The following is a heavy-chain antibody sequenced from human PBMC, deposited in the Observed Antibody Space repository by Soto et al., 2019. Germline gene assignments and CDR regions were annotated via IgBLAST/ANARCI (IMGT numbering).Heavy chain of an antibody. V-gene: IGHV3-21*01. CDR1: GFTFSSYS. CDR2: ISSSSSYI. CDR3: ARVGSWYPIQPNYYHYYGMDV. D-gene: IGHD6-13*01. Sequence: GGSLRLSCAASGFTFSSYSMNWVRQAPGKGLEWVSSISSSSSYIYYADSVKGRFTISRDNAKNSLYLQMNSLRAEDTAVYYCARVGSWYPIQPNYYHYYGMDVWGQGTTVTVSS. J-gene: IGHJ6*02.